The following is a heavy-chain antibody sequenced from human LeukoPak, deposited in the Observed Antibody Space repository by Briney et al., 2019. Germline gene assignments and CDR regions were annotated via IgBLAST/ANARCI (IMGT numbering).Heavy chain of an antibody. CDR1: GGTFSSYA. CDR3: ARRRVDYDFWSVYFDWFDP. J-gene: IGHJ5*02. Sequence: SVKVSCKASGGTFSSYAISWVRQAPGQGLEWMGGIIPIFGTANYAQKFQGRVTITADESTSTAYMELSSLRSEDTAVYYCARRRVDYDFWSVYFDWFDPWGQGTLVTVSS. V-gene: IGHV1-69*01. CDR2: IIPIFGTA. D-gene: IGHD3-3*01.